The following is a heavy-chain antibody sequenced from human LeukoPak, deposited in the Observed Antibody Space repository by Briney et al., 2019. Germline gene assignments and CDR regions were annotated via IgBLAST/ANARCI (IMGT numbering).Heavy chain of an antibody. V-gene: IGHV3-21*01. CDR3: ARDLYYDILTGYFDY. CDR1: GFTFSSYS. D-gene: IGHD3-9*01. CDR2: ISSSSSYI. Sequence: GGSLRLSCADSGFTFSSYSMNWVRQAPGKGLEWVSSISSSSSYIYYADSVKGRFTISRDNAKNSLYLQMNSLRAEDTAVYYCARDLYYDILTGYFDYWGQGTLVTVSS. J-gene: IGHJ4*02.